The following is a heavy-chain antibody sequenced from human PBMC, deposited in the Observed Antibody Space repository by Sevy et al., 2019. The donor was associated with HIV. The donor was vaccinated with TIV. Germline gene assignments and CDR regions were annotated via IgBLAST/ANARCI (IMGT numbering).Heavy chain of an antibody. CDR3: ARAPPVVVVPGAPSWFDP. D-gene: IGHD2-2*01. J-gene: IGHJ5*02. CDR1: GGSFSGYY. Sequence: SETLSLTCAVYGGSFSGYYWNWIRQSPGKGLEWIGEINHSGSTHYNPSLKGRVTISVDTSKNQCSLRLNSVTAADTAVYYCARAPPVVVVPGAPSWFDPWGQGTLVTVSS. V-gene: IGHV4-34*01. CDR2: INHSGST.